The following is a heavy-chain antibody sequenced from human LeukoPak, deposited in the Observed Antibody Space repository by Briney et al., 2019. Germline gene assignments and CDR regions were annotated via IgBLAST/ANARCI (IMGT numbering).Heavy chain of an antibody. V-gene: IGHV3-7*04. CDR3: ARVLPYGSGIQDH. CDR1: GFTFNSYW. Sequence: GGSLRLSCAASGFTFNSYWMTWVRQTPGEGLEWVAHIKGDGSERYYVDSVKGRFTISRDNAKISLSLQMNSLRAEDTAVYYCARVLPYGSGIQDHWGQGTLVTVSS. D-gene: IGHD3-10*01. J-gene: IGHJ4*02. CDR2: IKGDGSER.